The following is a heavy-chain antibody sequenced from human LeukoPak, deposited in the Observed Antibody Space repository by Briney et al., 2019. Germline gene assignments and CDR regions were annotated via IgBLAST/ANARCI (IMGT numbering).Heavy chain of an antibody. V-gene: IGHV4-59*01. D-gene: IGHD4-17*01. CDR3: ARAHDYGDYGFDF. CDR2: IYYSGST. J-gene: IGHJ4*02. Sequence: PSETLSLTCTVSGGSISSYYWSWIRQPPGKGLEWIGYIYYSGSTNYNPSLKSRVTISVDTSKNQFSLKLSSVTAADTAVYYCARAHDYGDYGFDFWGQGTLVTVSS. CDR1: GGSISSYY.